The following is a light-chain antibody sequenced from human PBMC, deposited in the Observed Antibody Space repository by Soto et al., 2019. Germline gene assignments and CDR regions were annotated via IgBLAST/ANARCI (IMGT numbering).Light chain of an antibody. CDR3: QQYNTYPLT. Sequence: DIQMTQSPSTLSASVGDRVTITCRASQSISTWLAWYQQKPGKAPKLLIYKASNLEGGVPSRFSGSGSGTEFTSTISSLQPDDFATYYCQQYNTYPLTFGGGNTVEIK. J-gene: IGKJ4*01. V-gene: IGKV1-5*03. CDR1: QSISTW. CDR2: KAS.